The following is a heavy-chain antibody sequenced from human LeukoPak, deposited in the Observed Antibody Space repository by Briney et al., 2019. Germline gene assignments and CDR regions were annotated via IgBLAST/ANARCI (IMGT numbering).Heavy chain of an antibody. CDR2: IYTSGST. J-gene: IGHJ5*02. V-gene: IGHV4-4*07. CDR3: ARSSLVEGWFDP. D-gene: IGHD6-13*01. CDR1: GGPISSYY. Sequence: SETLSLTCTVSGGPISSYYWSWIRQPAGKGLEWIGRIYTSGSTNYNPSLKSRVTMSVDTSKNQFSLKLSSVTAADTAVYYCARSSLVEGWFDPWGQGTLVTVSS.